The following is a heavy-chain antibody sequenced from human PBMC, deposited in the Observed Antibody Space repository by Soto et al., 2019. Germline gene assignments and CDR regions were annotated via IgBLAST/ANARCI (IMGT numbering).Heavy chain of an antibody. J-gene: IGHJ4*02. D-gene: IGHD6-13*01. V-gene: IGHV1-2*02. Sequence: ASVKVSCKTSTYTFTGYYMHWVRQAPGQGLEWMGWINPNSGGTNYAQNFQGRVTMTRDTSTSTAYMELSRLRSDDTAVYYCARGRYSSSWYFDYWGQGTLVTVSS. CDR1: TYTFTGYY. CDR2: INPNSGGT. CDR3: ARGRYSSSWYFDY.